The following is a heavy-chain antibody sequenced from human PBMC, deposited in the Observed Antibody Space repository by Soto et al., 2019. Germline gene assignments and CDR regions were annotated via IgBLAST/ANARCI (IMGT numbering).Heavy chain of an antibody. CDR2: IWYDGSNK. CDR3: ARDGASIAPRLGPGEHNNYYMDV. CDR1: GFTFSSYG. J-gene: IGHJ6*03. Sequence: QVQLVESGGGVVQPGRSLRLSCAASGFTFSSYGMHWVRQAPGKGLEWVAVIWYDGSNKYYADSVKGRFTISRDNSQNTLYLQRNRLRAEDTAVYYCARDGASIAPRLGPGEHNNYYMDVWGKGNTVTVSS. D-gene: IGHD6-6*01. V-gene: IGHV3-33*01.